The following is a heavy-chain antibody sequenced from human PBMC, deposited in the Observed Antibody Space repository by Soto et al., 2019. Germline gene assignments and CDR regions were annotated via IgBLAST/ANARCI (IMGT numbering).Heavy chain of an antibody. CDR1: GYTFTSYD. V-gene: IGHV1-8*01. CDR2: MNPNSGNT. Sequence: GASVKVSCKASGYTFTSYDINWVRQATGQGLEWMGWMNPNSGNTGYAQKFRGRVTMTRNTSISTAYMELSSLRSEDTAVYYCARGQTKRKIFGVVISPRWFVPWGQGTLVTVSS. J-gene: IGHJ5*02. D-gene: IGHD3-3*01. CDR3: ARGQTKRKIFGVVISPRWFVP.